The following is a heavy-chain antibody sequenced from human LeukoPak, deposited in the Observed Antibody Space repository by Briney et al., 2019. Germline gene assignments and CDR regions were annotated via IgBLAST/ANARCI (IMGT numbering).Heavy chain of an antibody. Sequence: PGGSLRLSCAASGFTFSSYAMSWVRHAPGKGLEWVSAISGSGGSTYYADSVKGRFTISRDNSKNTLYLQMNSLRAEDTRVYYCAKLEARGYSYGFPSWFDPWGQGTLVTVSS. D-gene: IGHD5-18*01. J-gene: IGHJ5*01. CDR3: AKLEARGYSYGFPSWFDP. V-gene: IGHV3-23*01. CDR2: ISGSGGST. CDR1: GFTFSSYA.